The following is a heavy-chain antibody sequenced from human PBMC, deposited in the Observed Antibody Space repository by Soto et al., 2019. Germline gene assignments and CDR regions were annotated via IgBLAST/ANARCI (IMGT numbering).Heavy chain of an antibody. J-gene: IGHJ6*02. CDR3: AKETGVYNSCDYYGMDV. Sequence: QVQLVESGGGVVQPGRSLRLSCAASGFTFSSYGMHWVRQAPGKGLEWVAVISYDGSNKYYADSVKGRFTISRDNSKNTLYLQMNRLRAEDTAVYYWAKETGVYNSCDYYGMDVWGQGTTVTVSS. V-gene: IGHV3-30*18. CDR1: GFTFSSYG. D-gene: IGHD1-1*01. CDR2: ISYDGSNK.